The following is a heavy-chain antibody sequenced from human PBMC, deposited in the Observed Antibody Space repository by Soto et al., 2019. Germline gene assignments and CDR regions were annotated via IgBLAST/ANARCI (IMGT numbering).Heavy chain of an antibody. Sequence: QVQLVQSGAEVKESGASVKVSCKASGYTFTGYYIHWVRQAPGQGPESVGEISPKSGATRYAQKFQGRVTLTNDTSITTVYMELSNLSPDDTAVYYCGRGRSGELVVFYWGQGTLVTVHS. J-gene: IGHJ4*02. V-gene: IGHV1-2*02. CDR3: GRGRSGELVVFY. CDR2: ISPKSGAT. D-gene: IGHD1-7*01. CDR1: GYTFTGYY.